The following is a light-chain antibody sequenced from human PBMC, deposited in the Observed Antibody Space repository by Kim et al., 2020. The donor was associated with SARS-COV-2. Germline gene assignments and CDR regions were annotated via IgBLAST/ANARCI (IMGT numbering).Light chain of an antibody. CDR1: QSVSSI. V-gene: IGKV3-15*01. CDR2: YAS. CDR3: QQYHTWPPMYT. J-gene: IGKJ2*01. Sequence: GESAALSFMSSQSVSSILVWDQQTPGQAPRLFIYYASTSATDVPARFSGSGSVTEFTLTIDSLQSEDFAVYYCQQYHTWPPMYTFGQGTKLEI.